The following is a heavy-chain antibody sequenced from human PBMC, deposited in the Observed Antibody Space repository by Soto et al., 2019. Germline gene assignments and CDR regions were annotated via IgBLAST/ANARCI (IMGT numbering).Heavy chain of an antibody. V-gene: IGHV4-61*01. Sequence: KTSETLSLTCTVSDASVWSDSYFWTWIRQPPGKGLEWIAYISHTGDTNYNPSLKSRVTISIDTSRNQFSLTVTSVTAADTAVYFCARIVVGVTVDLWGQGSLVTVSS. D-gene: IGHD1-26*01. J-gene: IGHJ4*02. CDR2: ISHTGDT. CDR3: ARIVVGVTVDL. CDR1: DASVWSDSYF.